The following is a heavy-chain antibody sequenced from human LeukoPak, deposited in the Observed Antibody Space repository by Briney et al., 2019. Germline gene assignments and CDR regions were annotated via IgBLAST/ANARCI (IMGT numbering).Heavy chain of an antibody. CDR1: GYTFTVYY. CDR2: INPDSGGT. CDR3: ARDRGKILWFGELVSPLDY. V-gene: IGHV1-2*02. J-gene: IGHJ4*02. D-gene: IGHD3-10*01. Sequence: ASVKVSCKASGYTFTVYYMHWVRQAPGQGLEWMGWINPDSGGTNYAQKFQGRVTMTRDTSISTAYMELSRLRSDDTAVYYCARDRGKILWFGELVSPLDYWGQGTLVTVSS.